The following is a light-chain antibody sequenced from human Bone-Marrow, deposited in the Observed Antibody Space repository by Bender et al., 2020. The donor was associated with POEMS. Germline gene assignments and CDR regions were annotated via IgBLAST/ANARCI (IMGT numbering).Light chain of an antibody. J-gene: IGLJ1*01. CDR2: EVS. V-gene: IGLV2-8*01. Sequence: QPALTQPPSASGSPGQSVTISCTGSSSDIGNYNYVSWHQQYPGKAPKVVIYEVSKRPSGVSDRFSGSKSGNTATLTVSGLQAEDEADYYCSSYAGSNNYVFGTGTKVTVI. CDR3: SSYAGSNNYV. CDR1: SSDIGNYNY.